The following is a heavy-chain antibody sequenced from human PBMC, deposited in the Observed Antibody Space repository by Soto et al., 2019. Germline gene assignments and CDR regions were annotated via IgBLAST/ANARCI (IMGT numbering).Heavy chain of an antibody. J-gene: IGHJ4*02. CDR3: AHIGSIAARPLLPVHFDY. CDR1: GFSLSTSGVG. CDR2: IYWNDDK. D-gene: IGHD6-6*01. V-gene: IGHV2-5*01. Sequence: QITLKESGPTLVKPTQTLTLTCTFSGFSLSTSGVGVGWIRQPPGKALEWLALIYWNDDKRYSPSLKSRLTITKDTSKNQVVLTMTNMDPVDTATYYCAHIGSIAARPLLPVHFDYWGQGTLVTVSS.